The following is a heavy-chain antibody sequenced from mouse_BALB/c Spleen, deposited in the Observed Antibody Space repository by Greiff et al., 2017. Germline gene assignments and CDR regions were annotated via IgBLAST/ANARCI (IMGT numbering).Heavy chain of an antibody. Sequence: DVKLVESGGGLVKPGGSLKLSCAASGFTFSSYTMSWVRQTPEKRLEWVATISSGGSYTYYPDSVKGRFTISRDNAKNTLYLQMSSLKSEDTAMYYCTRASMITTGYYFDYWGQGTTLTVSS. J-gene: IGHJ2*01. CDR2: ISSGGSYT. CDR1: GFTFSSYT. V-gene: IGHV5-6-4*01. CDR3: TRASMITTGYYFDY. D-gene: IGHD2-4*01.